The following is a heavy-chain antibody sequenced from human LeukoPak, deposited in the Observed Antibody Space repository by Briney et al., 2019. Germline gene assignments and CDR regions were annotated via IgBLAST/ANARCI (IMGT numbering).Heavy chain of an antibody. V-gene: IGHV4-39*01. CDR1: GGSISSSSYY. CDR3: ARVTYQYDILTGYPFYYFDY. CDR2: IYYSGST. Sequence: SETLSLTCTVSGGSISSSSYYWGWIRQPPGKGLEWIGSIYYSGSTYYNPSLKSRVTISVDTSKNQFSLKLSSVTAADTAVYYCARVTYQYDILTGYPFYYFDYWGQGTLVTVSS. D-gene: IGHD3-9*01. J-gene: IGHJ4*02.